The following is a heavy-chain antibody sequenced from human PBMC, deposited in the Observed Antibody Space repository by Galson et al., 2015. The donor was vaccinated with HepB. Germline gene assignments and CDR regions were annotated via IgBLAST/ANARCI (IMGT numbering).Heavy chain of an antibody. Sequence: SLRLSCAASGFTFSSYGMHWVRQAPGKGLEWVAVISYDGSNKYYADSVKGRFTISRDNSKNTLYLQMNSLRAEDTAVYYCAKGGWLVVVNPQGWGQGTLVTVSS. V-gene: IGHV3-30*18. J-gene: IGHJ4*02. D-gene: IGHD3-22*01. CDR2: ISYDGSNK. CDR3: AKGGWLVVVNPQG. CDR1: GFTFSSYG.